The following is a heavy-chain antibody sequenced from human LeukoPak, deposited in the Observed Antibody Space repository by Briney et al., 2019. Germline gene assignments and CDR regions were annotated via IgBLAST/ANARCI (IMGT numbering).Heavy chain of an antibody. Sequence: PSETLSLTCTVSGGSISSYYWSWIRQPPGKGLEWIGYIYYSGSTNYNPSLKSRVTISVDTSKNQFSPKLSSVTAADTAVYYCAREGPGYEEPGFDYWGQGTLVTVSS. D-gene: IGHD5-12*01. V-gene: IGHV4-59*01. J-gene: IGHJ4*02. CDR3: AREGPGYEEPGFDY. CDR1: GGSISSYY. CDR2: IYYSGST.